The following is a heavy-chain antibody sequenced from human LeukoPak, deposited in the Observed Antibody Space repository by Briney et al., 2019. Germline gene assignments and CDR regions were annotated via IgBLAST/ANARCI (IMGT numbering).Heavy chain of an antibody. J-gene: IGHJ4*02. Sequence: SETLSLTCTVSGYSISSGYYWGWIRQPPGKGLEWIGSIYHSGSTYYNPSLKSRVTISVDTSKNQFSLKLSSVTAADTAVYYCARDEVGATEGYWGQGTLVTVSS. CDR2: IYHSGST. V-gene: IGHV4-38-2*02. CDR1: GYSISSGYY. D-gene: IGHD1-26*01. CDR3: ARDEVGATEGY.